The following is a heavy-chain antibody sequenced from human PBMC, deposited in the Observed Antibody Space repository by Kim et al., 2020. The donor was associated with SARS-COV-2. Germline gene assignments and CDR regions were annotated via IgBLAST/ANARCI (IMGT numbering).Heavy chain of an antibody. V-gene: IGHV1-69*13. CDR2: IIPIFGTA. D-gene: IGHD3-10*01. CDR3: ARDPPGVGSGRHYNWFDP. Sequence: SVKVSCKASGGTFSSYAISWVRQAPGQGLEWMGGIIPIFGTANYAQKFQGRVTITADESTSTAYMELSSLRSEDTAVYYCARDPPGVGSGRHYNWFDPWGQGTLVTVSS. J-gene: IGHJ5*02. CDR1: GGTFSSYA.